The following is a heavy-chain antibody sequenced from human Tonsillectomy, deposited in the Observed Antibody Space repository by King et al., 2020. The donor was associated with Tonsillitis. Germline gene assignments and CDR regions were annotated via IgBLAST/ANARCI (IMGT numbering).Heavy chain of an antibody. J-gene: IGHJ4*02. Sequence: VQLVESGGGLAQPGGSLRLSCAASVFTFSNYAMAWVRQAPGRGLEGVSVTDGSSTRTYYADSVKGRFTISRDNAKNTVFLQMNSLRADDTAVYYCVKVLPYYDIWSGHYFEDWGQGTLVTVSS. CDR3: VKVLPYYDIWSGHYFED. D-gene: IGHD3-3*01. V-gene: IGHV3-23*04. CDR1: VFTFSNYA. CDR2: TDGSSTRT.